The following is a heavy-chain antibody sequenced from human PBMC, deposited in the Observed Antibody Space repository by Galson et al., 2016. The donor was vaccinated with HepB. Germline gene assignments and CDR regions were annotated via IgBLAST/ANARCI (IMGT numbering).Heavy chain of an antibody. V-gene: IGHV4-61*02. J-gene: IGHJ4*02. CDR1: GGSISSGSYH. Sequence: TLSLTCTVSGGSISSGSYHWNWIRQPAGKGLEWIGRFYTSGSIDYNPALKSRVTISVDTSKNQFSLKMSSVTAADTAVYYCAREPARRGHLEGLLGVYWGQGTLVAVSS. D-gene: IGHD3-3*01. CDR2: FYTSGSI. CDR3: AREPARRGHLEGLLGVY.